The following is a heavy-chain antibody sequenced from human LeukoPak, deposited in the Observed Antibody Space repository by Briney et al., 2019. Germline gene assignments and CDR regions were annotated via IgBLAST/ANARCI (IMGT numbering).Heavy chain of an antibody. CDR1: GGSISSSSYY. CDR3: ASNYYDSSGYYWDFDY. D-gene: IGHD3-22*01. Sequence: SETLSLTCTVSGGSISSSSYYWGWIRQPPGKGLEGIGSIYYSGSTYYNQSLKSRVTISVDTSKNQFSLKLSSVTAADTAVYYCASNYYDSSGYYWDFDYWGQGTLVTVSS. CDR2: IYYSGST. V-gene: IGHV4-39*01. J-gene: IGHJ4*02.